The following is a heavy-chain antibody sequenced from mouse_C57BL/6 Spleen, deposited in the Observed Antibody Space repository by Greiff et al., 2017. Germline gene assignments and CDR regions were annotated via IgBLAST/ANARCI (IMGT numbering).Heavy chain of an antibody. Sequence: EVKLMESGGGLVQPGGSMKLSCVASGFTFSNYWMNWVRQSPEKGLEWVAQIRLKSDNYATHYAESVKGRFTISRDDSKSSVYLQMNNLRAEDTGIYYCTGHDYDYFDYWGQGTTLTVSS. D-gene: IGHD2-4*01. CDR1: GFTFSNYW. J-gene: IGHJ2*01. CDR3: TGHDYDYFDY. CDR2: IRLKSDNYAT. V-gene: IGHV6-3*01.